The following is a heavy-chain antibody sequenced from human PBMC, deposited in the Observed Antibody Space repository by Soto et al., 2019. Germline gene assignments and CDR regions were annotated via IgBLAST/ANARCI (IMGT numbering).Heavy chain of an antibody. V-gene: IGHV3-23*01. CDR1: GFTFSSYA. J-gene: IGHJ4*02. CDR2: ISGSGGST. CDR3: ATVYDSSGYYFDY. Sequence: PGGSLRLSCAASGFTFSSYAMSWVRQAPGKGLEWVSAISGSGGSTYYADPVKGRFTISRDNSKNTMYLQMNSLRAEDTAVYYCATVYDSSGYYFDYWGQGNLVTVSS. D-gene: IGHD3-22*01.